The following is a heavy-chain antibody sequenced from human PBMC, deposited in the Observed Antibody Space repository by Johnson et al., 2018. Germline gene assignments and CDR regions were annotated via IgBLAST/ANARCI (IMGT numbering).Heavy chain of an antibody. CDR1: GFTFSNAW. D-gene: IGHD3-16*01. Sequence: VQLVQSGGGLVKXGGSXRLXCAASGFTFSNAWMSWVRQAPGTGLEWVGRIRSKTDGGTTDYAAPVKGRFTNSSDDSKNTRYLQMNSLKTEDTAVYYCTTDLVAPGGIYYYYMDVWGKGTTVTVSS. J-gene: IGHJ6*03. CDR2: IRSKTDGGTT. CDR3: TTDLVAPGGIYYYYMDV. V-gene: IGHV3-15*01.